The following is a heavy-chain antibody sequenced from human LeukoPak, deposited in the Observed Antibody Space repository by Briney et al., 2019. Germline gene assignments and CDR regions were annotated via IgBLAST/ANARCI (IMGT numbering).Heavy chain of an antibody. V-gene: IGHV4-59*01. D-gene: IGHD1-14*01. J-gene: IGHJ6*02. Sequence: SSETLSLTCTISGGSISTYYWSWIRQPPGKGLEWIGYIYYSGSTNYNPSLKSRVTISLDTSKNQFSLKLRSVTAADTAVYYCASTWTGTPYYYGMDVWGQGTTVTVSS. CDR3: ASTWTGTPYYYGMDV. CDR2: IYYSGST. CDR1: GGSISTYY.